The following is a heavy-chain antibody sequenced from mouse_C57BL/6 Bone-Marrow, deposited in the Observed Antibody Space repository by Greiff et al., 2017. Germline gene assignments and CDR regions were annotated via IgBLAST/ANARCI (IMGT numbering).Heavy chain of an antibody. V-gene: IGHV5-6*01. CDR1: GFTFSSYG. CDR3: ARHGNFAY. Sequence: EVKLVESGGDLVKPGGSLKLSCAASGFTFSSYGMSWVRQTPDKRLEWVATISSGGSYTYYPDSVKGRFTISRDNAKNTLYLQMSSLKSEDTAMYYCARHGNFAYWGQGTLVTVSA. CDR2: ISSGGSYT. D-gene: IGHD4-1*01. J-gene: IGHJ3*01.